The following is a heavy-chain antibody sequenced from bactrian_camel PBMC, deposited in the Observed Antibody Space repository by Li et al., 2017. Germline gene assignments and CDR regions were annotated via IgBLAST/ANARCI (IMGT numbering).Heavy chain of an antibody. CDR1: GYIFSSCG. V-gene: IGHV3S53*01. CDR3: AADLLDLYCAKDEFEY. CDR2: ISSDGTT. J-gene: IGHJ4*01. Sequence: VQLVESGGGSVQAGGSLKLSCAASGYIFSSCGMGWYRQAPGKERELVSTISSDGTTDYGDSVKGRFTISRDNAKNTVYLQMNSLEPDDSAEYYCAADLLDLYCAKDEFEYRGPGTQVTVS. D-gene: IGHD3*01.